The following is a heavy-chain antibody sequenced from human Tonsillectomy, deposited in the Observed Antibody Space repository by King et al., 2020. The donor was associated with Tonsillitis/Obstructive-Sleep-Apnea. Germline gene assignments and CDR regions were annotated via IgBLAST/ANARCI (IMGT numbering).Heavy chain of an antibody. CDR1: GYSFTTYW. Sequence: EEQLVQSGAEVKKPGESLKISCNGSGYSFTTYWIGWVRQMPGKGLEWMGIIYPGDSDTRYSPSFQGQVTISADKSISTAYLQWSSLKASDITIYYCARRSGASSRDAFDIWGQGTMVTVSS. CDR3: ARRSGASSRDAFDI. CDR2: IYPGDSDT. V-gene: IGHV5-51*01. D-gene: IGHD2-15*01. J-gene: IGHJ3*02.